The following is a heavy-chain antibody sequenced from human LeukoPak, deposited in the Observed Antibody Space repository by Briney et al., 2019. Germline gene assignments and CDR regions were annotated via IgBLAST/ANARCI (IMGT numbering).Heavy chain of an antibody. V-gene: IGHV4-59*01. D-gene: IGHD5-18*01. CDR3: ARDRDSYGLFDP. CDR1: GGSISSYY. CDR2: IYYSGST. Sequence: PSETLSLTCTVSGGSISSYYWSWIRQPPGKGLEWIGYIYYSGSTNYNPSLKSRVTISVDTSKNQFSLKLSSVTAADTAVYYCARDRDSYGLFDPWGQGTLVTVSS. J-gene: IGHJ5*02.